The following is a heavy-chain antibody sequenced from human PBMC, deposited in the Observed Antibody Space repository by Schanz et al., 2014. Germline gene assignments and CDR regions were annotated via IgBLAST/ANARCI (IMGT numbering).Heavy chain of an antibody. Sequence: EVQLVESGGGLAQPGGSLRLACAASGFTVSSNYMSWVRQAPGKGLEWVSNTYSGGSTYYADSVKGRFTISRDNSKNTLYLQMNSLRAEDTAIYFCAKDAAYYDSVIFPDHWGQGTLVTVSS. J-gene: IGHJ4*02. D-gene: IGHD3-22*01. CDR2: TYSGGST. CDR3: AKDAAYYDSVIFPDH. V-gene: IGHV3-66*01. CDR1: GFTVSSNY.